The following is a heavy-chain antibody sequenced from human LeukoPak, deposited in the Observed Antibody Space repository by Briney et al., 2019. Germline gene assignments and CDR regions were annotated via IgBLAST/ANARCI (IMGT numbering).Heavy chain of an antibody. J-gene: IGHJ4*02. CDR1: GFTFSDYY. CDR2: ISSSGSTI. CDR3: AKDYEVGATMYYFDY. Sequence: GGSLRLSCAASGFTFSDYYMSWIRQAPGKGLEWVSYISSSGSTIYYADSVKGRFTISRDNAKNSLYLQMNSLRAEDTAVYYCAKDYEVGATMYYFDYWGQGTLVTVSS. D-gene: IGHD1-26*01. V-gene: IGHV3-11*01.